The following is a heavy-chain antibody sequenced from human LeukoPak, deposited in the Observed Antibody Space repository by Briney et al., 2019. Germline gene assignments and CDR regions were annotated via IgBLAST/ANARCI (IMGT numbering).Heavy chain of an antibody. D-gene: IGHD3-10*01. V-gene: IGHV3-23*01. CDR1: GFTFSSYG. CDR3: AKGGGGYLDY. Sequence: TGGSLRLSCAASGFTFSSYGMSWVRQAPGKGLEWVSSITRSGDSTYYADSVKGRVTTSRDNSKNTLYLQMNSLRAEDTAVFYCAKGGGGYLDYWGQGTLVTVSS. J-gene: IGHJ4*02. CDR2: ITRSGDST.